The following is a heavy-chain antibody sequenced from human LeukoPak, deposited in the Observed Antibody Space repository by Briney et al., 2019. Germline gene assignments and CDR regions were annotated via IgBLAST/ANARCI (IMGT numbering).Heavy chain of an antibody. CDR3: ANLLVGVPDY. J-gene: IGHJ4*02. D-gene: IGHD1-26*01. CDR1: GFTFSSYW. Sequence: TGGSLRLSCAASGFTFSSYWMHWVRQAPGKGLVWVSRINTDGSSTSYADSVKGRFTISRDDSKSTLYLQMNSLRAEDTAVYYCANLLVGVPDYWGQGTLVTVSS. V-gene: IGHV3-74*01. CDR2: INTDGSST.